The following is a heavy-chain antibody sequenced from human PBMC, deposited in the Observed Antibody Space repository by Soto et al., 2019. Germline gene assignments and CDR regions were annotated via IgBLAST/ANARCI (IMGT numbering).Heavy chain of an antibody. J-gene: IGHJ4*02. CDR3: ATHDFRDYRLDY. Sequence: SETLSLTCTVSGGSISSYYWSWIRQPPGKGLEWIGYIYYSGSTNYNPSLKSRVTISVDTSKNQFSLKLRSVTAADTAVYYCATHDFRDYRLDYWGQGALVTVSS. D-gene: IGHD4-17*01. V-gene: IGHV4-59*01. CDR2: IYYSGST. CDR1: GGSISSYY.